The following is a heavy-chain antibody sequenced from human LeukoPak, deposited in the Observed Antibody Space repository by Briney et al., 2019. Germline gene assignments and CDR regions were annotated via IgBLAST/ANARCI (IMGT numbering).Heavy chain of an antibody. CDR2: ISYDGSNK. CDR1: GFTFSSYG. CDR3: ARDHGITMIVEGKDDY. D-gene: IGHD3-22*01. Sequence: GGSLRLSCAASGFTFSSYGMHWVRQAPGKGLEWVAVISYDGSNKYYADSVKGRFTISRDNSKNTLYLQMNSLRAEDTAVYYCARDHGITMIVEGKDDYWGQGTLVTVSS. J-gene: IGHJ4*02. V-gene: IGHV3-30*03.